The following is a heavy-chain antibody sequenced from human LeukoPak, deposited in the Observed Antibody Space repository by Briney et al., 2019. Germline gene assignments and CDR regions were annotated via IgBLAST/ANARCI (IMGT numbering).Heavy chain of an antibody. D-gene: IGHD5-24*01. CDR3: ARHDGYAAFDY. Sequence: GESLRISCKCSGYSFINNWISWVRQMPGKGLEWMGRIDPRDSYTNYSPSFQGHVTMSADKSISTAYLQWSSLKASDTAMYYCARHDGYAAFDYWGQGTLVSVSS. CDR1: GYSFINNW. J-gene: IGHJ4*02. CDR2: IDPRDSYT. V-gene: IGHV5-10-1*01.